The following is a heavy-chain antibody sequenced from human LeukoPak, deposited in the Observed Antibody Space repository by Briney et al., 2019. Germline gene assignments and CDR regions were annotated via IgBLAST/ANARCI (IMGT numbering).Heavy chain of an antibody. CDR2: IYYSGIT. Sequence: SETLSLTCTVSGGSISVYYWSWIRQPPGKGLEWIGYIYYSGITNYNPSLKTRVTILVDTSKNQFSLKLSSVTAADTAVYYCARWGSNMAREKGDHWGQGTLVTVSS. D-gene: IGHD3-10*01. J-gene: IGHJ4*02. CDR1: GGSISVYY. V-gene: IGHV4-59*08. CDR3: ARWGSNMAREKGDH.